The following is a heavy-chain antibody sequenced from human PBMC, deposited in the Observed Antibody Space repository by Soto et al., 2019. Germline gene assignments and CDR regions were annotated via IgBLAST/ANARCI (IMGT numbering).Heavy chain of an antibody. CDR3: ARVPLSHLKLGWFDP. V-gene: IGHV4-61*01. CDR1: GGSVSSGSYY. D-gene: IGHD6-6*01. J-gene: IGHJ5*02. CDR2: IYYSGST. Sequence: SETLSLTCTVSGGSVSSGSYYWSWIRQPPGKGLEWIGYIYYSGSTNYNPSLKSRVTISVDTSKNQFSLKLSSVTAADTAVYYCARVPLSHLKLGWFDPWGQGTLVTVSS.